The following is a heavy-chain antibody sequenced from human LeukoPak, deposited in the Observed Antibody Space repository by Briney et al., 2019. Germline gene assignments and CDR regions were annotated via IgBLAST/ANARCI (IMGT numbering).Heavy chain of an antibody. V-gene: IGHV4-34*01. Sequence: PSETLSLTCAVYGGSFSGYYWSWIRQPPGKGLEWIGEINHSGSTNYNPSLKSRVTISVDTSKNQFSLKLSSVTAADTAVYYCARGVRYCSSTGCQSWFDPWGQGALVTVSS. CDR2: INHSGST. CDR1: GGSFSGYY. CDR3: ARGVRYCSSTGCQSWFDP. D-gene: IGHD2-2*01. J-gene: IGHJ5*02.